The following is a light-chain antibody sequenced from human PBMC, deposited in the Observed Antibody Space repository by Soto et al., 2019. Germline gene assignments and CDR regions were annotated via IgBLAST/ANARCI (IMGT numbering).Light chain of an antibody. J-gene: IGLJ1*01. CDR2: EVS. CDR1: SSDVGSYNY. V-gene: IGLV2-14*01. CDR3: SSYTSSSTL. Sequence: QSVLRHPAAVSWSPGQSITISCTGTSSDVGSYNYVSWYQQHPGKAPKLMIYEVSDRPSGISSRFSGSKSGNTASLTISGLQTEEEADYYCSSYTSSSTLFGTGTKVTVL.